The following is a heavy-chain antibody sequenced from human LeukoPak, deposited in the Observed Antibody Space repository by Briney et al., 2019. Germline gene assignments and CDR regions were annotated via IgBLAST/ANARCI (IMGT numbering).Heavy chain of an antibody. CDR3: EMSDTPLQSPVDY. D-gene: IGHD5/OR15-5a*01. CDR1: GFTFSRYW. J-gene: IGHJ4*02. V-gene: IGHV3-7*03. CDR2: IKVDGSEK. Sequence: GGSLRLSCAASGFTFSRYWMTWVRQAPGKGLEWVANIKVDGSEKYYVDAVKGRFTISRDNSKNTLYLQMNSLRAEDTAVYYCEMSDTPLQSPVDYWGQGTLVTVSS.